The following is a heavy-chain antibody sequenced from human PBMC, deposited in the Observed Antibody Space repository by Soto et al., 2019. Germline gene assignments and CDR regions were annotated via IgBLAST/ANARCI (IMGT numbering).Heavy chain of an antibody. CDR1: GDSISSSIDNYY. V-gene: IGHV4-61*01. CDR3: ARGLNRGILYHFDF. Sequence: PSETLSLTCTVSGDSISSSIDNYYWSWIRQSPGKGLEWIGCIYYRGSTYYNPSLKSRVTISVDTSKNQFSLDLRSVTAADTAVYYCARGLNRGILYHFDFRGQGTLVTVSS. D-gene: IGHD2-2*02. J-gene: IGHJ4*02. CDR2: IYYRGST.